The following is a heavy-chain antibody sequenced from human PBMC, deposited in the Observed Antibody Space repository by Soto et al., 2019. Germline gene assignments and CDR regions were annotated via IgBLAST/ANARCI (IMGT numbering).Heavy chain of an antibody. CDR1: RFSISTNW. D-gene: IGHD2-21*01. CDR2: IKQDGNER. Sequence: PGGSLRLSCTASRFSISTNWMSWVRQAPGKGLEWVANIKQDGNERYYADSVNGRFTISRDNAKNSLYLQMNSLRAEDTAVYYCAREYSALYFDNWGQGTLVTVSS. J-gene: IGHJ4*02. CDR3: AREYSALYFDN. V-gene: IGHV3-7*01.